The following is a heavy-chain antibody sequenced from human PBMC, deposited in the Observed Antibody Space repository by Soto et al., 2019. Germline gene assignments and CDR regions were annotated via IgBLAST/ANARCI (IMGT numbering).Heavy chain of an antibody. CDR2: ISAHNGNT. V-gene: IGHV1-18*01. J-gene: IGHJ4*02. D-gene: IGHD6-6*01. CDR3: ARGRDGDY. CDR1: GYTFTSYG. Sequence: QVHLVQSGAEVKKPGASVKVSCKASGYTFTSYGITWVRQAPGQGREWRGWISAHNGNTDYAQKLQGRVIVTRDTSTSTAYMELRSLRSNDTAVYYCARGRDGDYWGQGAVVTVSS.